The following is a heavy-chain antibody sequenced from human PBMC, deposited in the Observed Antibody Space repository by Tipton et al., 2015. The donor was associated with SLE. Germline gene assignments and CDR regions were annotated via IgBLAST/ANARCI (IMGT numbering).Heavy chain of an antibody. V-gene: IGHV3-21*04. Sequence: SLRLSCAASGFTFSTYSMNWVRQAPGKGLEWVSSITSSSSYIYYTDSVKGRFTISRDSSKNTLYLQMHSLRAEDTAVYYCAKARYSSGWLVDYWGQGTLVTVSS. CDR3: AKARYSSGWLVDY. CDR1: GFTFSTYS. CDR2: ITSSSSYI. J-gene: IGHJ4*02. D-gene: IGHD6-19*01.